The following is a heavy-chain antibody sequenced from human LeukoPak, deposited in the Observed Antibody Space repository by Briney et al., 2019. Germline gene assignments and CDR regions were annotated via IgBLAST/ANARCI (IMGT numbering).Heavy chain of an antibody. Sequence: SETLSLTCTVSGDSISNDDYYWSWIRQFPGKGLEWIGCIYFRGSTSYNPSLESRVTISVDTSKNQFSLKRSSVTAADTAVYYCARGGKAAVRFDLWGRGTLVTVSS. V-gene: IGHV4-30-4*08. CDR1: GDSISNDDYY. CDR2: IYFRGST. D-gene: IGHD2-15*01. CDR3: ARGGKAAVRFDL. J-gene: IGHJ2*01.